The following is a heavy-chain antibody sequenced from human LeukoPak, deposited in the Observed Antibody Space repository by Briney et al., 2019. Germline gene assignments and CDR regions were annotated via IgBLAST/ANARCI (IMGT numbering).Heavy chain of an antibody. Sequence: GGSLRLSCAASGFTVSSNYMTWVRQAPGKGLEWVSVIYSSGTTYYADSVKGRFSISRDNSTNTLYLEMNTLRAEDTAVYYCARGRSSSAPYDYWGQGTLVTVSS. V-gene: IGHV3-53*01. CDR1: GFTVSSNY. D-gene: IGHD6-6*01. J-gene: IGHJ4*02. CDR3: ARGRSSSAPYDY. CDR2: IYSSGTT.